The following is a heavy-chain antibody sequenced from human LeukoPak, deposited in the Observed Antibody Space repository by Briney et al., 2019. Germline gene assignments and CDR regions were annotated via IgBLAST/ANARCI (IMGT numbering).Heavy chain of an antibody. CDR3: ARESTRRGWFDP. V-gene: IGHV4-30-4*01. J-gene: IGHJ5*02. CDR1: GGFISGYY. D-gene: IGHD5/OR15-5a*01. CDR2: IYYSGST. Sequence: PSETLSLTCTVSGGFISGYYWSWIRQPPGKGLEWIGYIYYSGSTYYNPSLKSRVTISVDTSKNQFSLKLSSVTAADTAVYYCARESTRRGWFDPWGQGTLVTVSS.